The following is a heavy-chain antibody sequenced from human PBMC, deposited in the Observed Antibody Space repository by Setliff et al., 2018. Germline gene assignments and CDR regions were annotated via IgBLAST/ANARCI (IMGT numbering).Heavy chain of an antibody. CDR1: GDTLSVYY. D-gene: IGHD5-18*01. CDR2: IYSSGST. J-gene: IGHJ6*03. Sequence: SETLSLTCTVSGDTLSVYYWSWVRQSPGQGLEWIGYIYSSGSTNYNPSLKSRVTISVDTSKNQFSLKLSSVTAADTAAYYCAREGVDTRSSTDYRYYMDVWGKGTTVTVSS. V-gene: IGHV4-4*08. CDR3: AREGVDTRSSTDYRYYMDV.